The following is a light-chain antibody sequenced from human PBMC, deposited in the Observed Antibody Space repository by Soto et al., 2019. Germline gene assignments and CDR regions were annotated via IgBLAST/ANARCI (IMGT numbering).Light chain of an antibody. J-gene: IGKJ3*01. V-gene: IGKV1-33*01. CDR1: QDISNY. CDR3: QKSDHLPL. Sequence: DIQMTQSPSSLSASVGDRVTITCQASQDISNYLNWYQQKPGKAPKLLIYDASNLETGVPSRFSGSGSGTDFTFTISSLRPEDIATYYCQKSDHLPLFGPGTKVDI. CDR2: DAS.